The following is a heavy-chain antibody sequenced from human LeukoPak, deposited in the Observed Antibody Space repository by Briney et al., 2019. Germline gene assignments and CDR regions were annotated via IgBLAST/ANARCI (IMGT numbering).Heavy chain of an antibody. CDR3: ARDTKNCGGDCSPGYFDY. J-gene: IGHJ4*02. Sequence: ASAKVSCKASGYTFTSYYMHWVRQAPGQGLEWMGIINPSGGSTSYAQKFQGRVTMTRDTSTSTVYMELSSLRSEDTAVYYCARDTKNCGGDCSPGYFDYWGQGTLVTVSS. V-gene: IGHV1-46*01. CDR1: GYTFTSYY. D-gene: IGHD2-21*02. CDR2: INPSGGST.